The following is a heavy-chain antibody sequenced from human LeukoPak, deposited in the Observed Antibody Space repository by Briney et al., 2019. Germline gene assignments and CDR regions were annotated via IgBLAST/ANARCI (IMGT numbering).Heavy chain of an antibody. D-gene: IGHD1-26*01. CDR2: IYYNGST. CDR3: SRDEGAPHVFVI. Sequence: PSETLSLTCTVSGGSISSYYWSWIRQPPGKGQEWIGYIYYNGSTNYNPSLKSRVTISVDTSKNQFSLKLSSVPAADTAVYYCSRDEGAPHVFVIWGQGTRDTVSS. CDR1: GGSISSYY. V-gene: IGHV4-59*01. J-gene: IGHJ3*02.